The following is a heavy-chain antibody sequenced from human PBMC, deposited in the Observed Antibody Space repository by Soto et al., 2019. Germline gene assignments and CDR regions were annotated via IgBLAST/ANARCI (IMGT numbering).Heavy chain of an antibody. CDR2: IIPIFGTA. CDR3: ARDRKYYYDSSGYCLGY. D-gene: IGHD3-22*01. J-gene: IGHJ4*02. CDR1: GGTFSSYA. V-gene: IGHV1-69*13. Sequence: ASVKVSCKASGGTFSSYAISWVRQAPGQGLEWMGGIIPIFGTANYAQKFQGRVTITADGSTSTAYMELSSLRSEDTAVYYCARDRKYYYDSSGYCLGYWGQGTLVTVSS.